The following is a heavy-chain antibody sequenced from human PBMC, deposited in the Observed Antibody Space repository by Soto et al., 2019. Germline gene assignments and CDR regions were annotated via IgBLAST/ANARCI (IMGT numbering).Heavy chain of an antibody. J-gene: IGHJ2*01. CDR1: GFTFSSYA. V-gene: IGHV3-23*01. CDR2: ISGSGGST. CDR3: AKGRVTMVRGVIGWYFDL. Sequence: EVQLLESGGGLVQPGGSLRLSCAASGFTFSSYAMSWVHQAPGKGLEWVSAISGSGGSTYYADSVKGRFTISRDNSKNTLYLQMNSLRAEDTAVYYCAKGRVTMVRGVIGWYFDLWGRGTLVTVSS. D-gene: IGHD3-10*01.